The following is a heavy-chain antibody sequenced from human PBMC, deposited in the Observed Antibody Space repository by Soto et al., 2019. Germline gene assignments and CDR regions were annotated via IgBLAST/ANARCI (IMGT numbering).Heavy chain of an antibody. J-gene: IGHJ6*02. V-gene: IGHV3-7*01. CDR1: GFTFSSYW. CDR2: IKEDGSEK. D-gene: IGHD3-10*01. Sequence: PGGSLRLSCAASGFTFSSYWMSWVRQGPGKGLEWLANIKEDGSEKYYVDSVRGRFAISRGNAKNSLYLQMNSLRAEDTAVYYCAISLVRGIIQEYHYGVDVWGQGTTVTVSS. CDR3: AISLVRGIIQEYHYGVDV.